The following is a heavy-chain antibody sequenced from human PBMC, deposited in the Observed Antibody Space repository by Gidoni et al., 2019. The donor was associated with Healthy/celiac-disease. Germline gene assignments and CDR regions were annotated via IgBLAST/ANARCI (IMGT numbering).Heavy chain of an antibody. CDR3: AKWGVGSGD. J-gene: IGHJ4*02. Sequence: QVQLVESGGGVVQPVRSLRLSCAASGFTFSSYGMHWVRQAPGKGLEWVAVISYDGSNKYYADSVKGRFTISRDNSKNTLYLQMNSLRAEDTAVYYCAKWGVGSGDWGQGTLVTVSS. CDR1: GFTFSSYG. CDR2: ISYDGSNK. D-gene: IGHD3-10*01. V-gene: IGHV3-30*18.